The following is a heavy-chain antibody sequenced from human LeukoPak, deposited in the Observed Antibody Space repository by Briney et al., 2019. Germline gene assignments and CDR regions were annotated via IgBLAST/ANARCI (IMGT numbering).Heavy chain of an antibody. CDR1: GFTFSSYW. CDR3: ARDRGFSPIVAATRGGMDV. CDR2: IKQDGSEK. Sequence: GGSLRLSCAASGFTFSSYWMSWVRQAPGKGLEWVANIKQDGSEKYYVDSVKGRFTISRDNAKNSLYLQMNSLRAEDTAVYYCARDRGFSPIVAATRGGMDVWGQGTTVTVSS. J-gene: IGHJ6*02. V-gene: IGHV3-7*03. D-gene: IGHD2-15*01.